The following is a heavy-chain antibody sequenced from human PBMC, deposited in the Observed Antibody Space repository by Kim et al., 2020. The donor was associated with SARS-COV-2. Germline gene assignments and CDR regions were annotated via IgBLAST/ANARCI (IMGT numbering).Heavy chain of an antibody. CDR1: GFTFGDYA. D-gene: IGHD6-13*01. CDR3: TRWAIAAAALHPFDY. V-gene: IGHV3-49*03. CDR2: IRSKAYGGTT. Sequence: GGSLRLSCTASGFTFGDYAMSWFRQAPGKGLEWVGFIRSKAYGGTTEYAASVKGRFTISRDDSKSIAYLQMNSLKTEDTAVYSCTRWAIAAAALHPFDYCGQGTLVNVSS. J-gene: IGHJ4*02.